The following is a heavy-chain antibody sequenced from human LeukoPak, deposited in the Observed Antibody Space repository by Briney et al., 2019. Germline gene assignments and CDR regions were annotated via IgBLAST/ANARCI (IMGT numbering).Heavy chain of an antibody. CDR2: IYSGGDT. CDR1: GFTFSSYA. V-gene: IGHV3-53*01. Sequence: PGGALRLSCAASGFTFSSYAMSWVRQAPGKGLEWVSVIYSGGDTYSADSVKGRFTTSRDNSKNTLYLQMNSLRAEDTAVYYCARGRRDYGDYPYWGQGTLVTVSS. D-gene: IGHD4-17*01. J-gene: IGHJ4*02. CDR3: ARGRRDYGDYPY.